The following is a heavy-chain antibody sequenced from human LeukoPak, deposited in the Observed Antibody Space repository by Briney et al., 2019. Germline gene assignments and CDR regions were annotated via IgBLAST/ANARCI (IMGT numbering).Heavy chain of an antibody. V-gene: IGHV3-30*04. Sequence: GGSLRLSCAASGFTFSTHAMHWVRQAPGKGLEWVAVISYDGSSKYYADSVKGRFTISRDNSNNTLYLQMNSLRAEDTAVYYCARARSSYGYGDAFDIWGQGTMVTVSS. CDR1: GFTFSTHA. CDR2: ISYDGSSK. CDR3: ARARSSYGYGDAFDI. D-gene: IGHD5-18*01. J-gene: IGHJ3*02.